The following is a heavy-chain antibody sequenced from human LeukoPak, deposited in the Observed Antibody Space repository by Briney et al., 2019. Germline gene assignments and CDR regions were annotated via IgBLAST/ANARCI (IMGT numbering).Heavy chain of an antibody. V-gene: IGHV4-61*01. D-gene: IGHD3-3*01. J-gene: IGHJ6*02. CDR3: ARYEVPYYYGMDV. Sequence: PSETLSLTCTVSGGSVNSGSYYWSWIRQPPGKGLEWIGYIYYSGSTNYNPSLKSRVTISVDTSKNQFSQKLSSVTAADTAVYYCARYEVPYYYGMDVWGQGTTVTVSS. CDR2: IYYSGST. CDR1: GGSVNSGSYY.